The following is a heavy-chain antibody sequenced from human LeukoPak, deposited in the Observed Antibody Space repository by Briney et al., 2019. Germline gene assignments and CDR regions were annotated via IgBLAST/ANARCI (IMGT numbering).Heavy chain of an antibody. D-gene: IGHD3-10*01. CDR2: ISSSGSTI. CDR1: GFTFSSYE. V-gene: IGHV3-48*03. J-gene: IGHJ4*02. Sequence: GGSLRLSCAASGFTFSSYEMNWVRQAPGKGLERVSYISSSGSTIYYADSVKGRFTISRDNAKNSLYLQMNSLRAEDTAVYYCARESPDAGGDYWGQGTLVTVSS. CDR3: ARESPDAGGDY.